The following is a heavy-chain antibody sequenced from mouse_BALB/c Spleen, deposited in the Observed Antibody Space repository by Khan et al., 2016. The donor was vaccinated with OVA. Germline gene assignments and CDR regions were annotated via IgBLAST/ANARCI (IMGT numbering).Heavy chain of an antibody. J-gene: IGHJ2*01. D-gene: IGHD1-1*01. CDR2: ISYSGRT. CDR3: ARSVTITTVVATDVDY. V-gene: IGHV3-2*02. CDR1: GYSITSDYA. Sequence: QLEESGPGLVKPSQSLSLTCTVTGYSITSDYAWNWIRQFPGNKLEWMGYISYSGRTSYNPSLKSRISITRDTSKNQSFLPLNSVTTEDTATDYCARSVTITTVVATDVDYWGQGTTLTVSS.